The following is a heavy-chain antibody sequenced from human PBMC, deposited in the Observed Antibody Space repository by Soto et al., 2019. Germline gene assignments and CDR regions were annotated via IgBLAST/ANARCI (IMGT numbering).Heavy chain of an antibody. CDR2: INVGNGNT. CDR1: GYTFISYA. J-gene: IGHJ6*02. CDR3: ASGYYDSSGYYRGMDV. V-gene: IGHV1-3*01. D-gene: IGHD3-22*01. Sequence: ASVKVSCKASGYTFISYAMHWVRQAPGQKLEWMGWINVGNGNTKYSQKFQGRVTITRDTSASTAYMELSRLRSDDTAVYYCASGYYDSSGYYRGMDVWGQGTTVTVSS.